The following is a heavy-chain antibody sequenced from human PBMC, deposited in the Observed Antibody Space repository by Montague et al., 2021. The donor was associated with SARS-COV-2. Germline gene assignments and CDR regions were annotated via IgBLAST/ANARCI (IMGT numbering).Heavy chain of an antibody. CDR2: IYHSVNT. V-gene: IGHV4-59*01. J-gene: IGHJ2*01. CDR1: GGSISGYY. D-gene: IGHD3-16*01. CDR3: AIEYRIELWQTNWYFGP. Sequence: SETLSLTCSVSGGSISGYYWSWIRQPPGKGLEWIGYIYHSVNTKYKPSLKSRVSKTVETSKNQFSLRLSSVTAADTAVYYCAIEYRIELWQTNWYFGPWGRGTLVTVSS.